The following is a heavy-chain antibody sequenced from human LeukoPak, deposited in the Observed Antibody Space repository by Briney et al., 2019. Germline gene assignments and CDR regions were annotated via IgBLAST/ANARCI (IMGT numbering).Heavy chain of an antibody. D-gene: IGHD2-15*01. J-gene: IGHJ4*02. CDR3: ARVGGYCSGGSCYFFDY. CDR1: GFTFSSYS. V-gene: IGHV3-21*01. CDR2: ISSSSSYI. Sequence: GGSPRLSCAASGFTFSSYSMNWVRQAPGKGLEWVSSISSSSSYIYYADSVKGRFTISRDNAKNSLYLQMNSLRAEDTAVYYCARVGGYCSGGSCYFFDYWGQGTLVTVSS.